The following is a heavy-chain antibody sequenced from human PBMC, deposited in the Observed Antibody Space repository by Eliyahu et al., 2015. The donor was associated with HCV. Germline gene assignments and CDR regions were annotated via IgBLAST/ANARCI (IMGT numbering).Heavy chain of an antibody. D-gene: IGHD1-26*01. CDR3: ARQKDLVGPTDLLDY. Sequence: QVQLVQSGAEVKNPGASVKVSCKASGYTFAGYYMXWVRXAPGQGLEWMGWXNPNSGGTNYAQKFHGRVTMTRDTSISTAYMELSRLISDDTAVYYCARQKDLVGPTDLLDYWGQGTLVTVSS. V-gene: IGHV1-2*02. CDR1: GYTFAGYY. J-gene: IGHJ4*02. CDR2: XNPNSGGT.